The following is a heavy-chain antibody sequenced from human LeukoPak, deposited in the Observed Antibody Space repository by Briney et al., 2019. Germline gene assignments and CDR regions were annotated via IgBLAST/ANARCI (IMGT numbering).Heavy chain of an antibody. CDR3: ATDGLCRGPTCGRGMDV. J-gene: IGHJ6*02. CDR1: GNTFTDYY. CDR2: INPNSGGT. Sequence: ASVKVSCKASGNTFTDYYIHWVRQAPGQGLEWMGWINPNSGGTDYAQKFQGRVTMTRDTSISTAYMEVSRLRSDDTAVYYCATDGLCRGPTCGRGMDVWGQGTTVTVPS. D-gene: IGHD2-2*01. V-gene: IGHV1-2*02.